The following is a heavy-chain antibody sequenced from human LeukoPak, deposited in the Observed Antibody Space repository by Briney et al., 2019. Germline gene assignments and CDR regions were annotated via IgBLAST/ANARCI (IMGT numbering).Heavy chain of an antibody. Sequence: ASVKVSCKASGYTFTSYDINWVRQATGQGLEWMGWMNPNSGNTGYAQKFQGRVTITRNTSISTAYMELRSLRSDDTAVYYCARDQFYSYGQYYFDYWGQGTLVTVSS. D-gene: IGHD5-18*01. CDR3: ARDQFYSYGQYYFDY. J-gene: IGHJ4*02. CDR1: GYTFTSYD. CDR2: MNPNSGNT. V-gene: IGHV1-8*03.